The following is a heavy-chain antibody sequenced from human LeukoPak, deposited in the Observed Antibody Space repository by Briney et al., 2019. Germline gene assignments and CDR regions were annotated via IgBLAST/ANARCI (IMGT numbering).Heavy chain of an antibody. CDR3: AREVGYCSGGSCPTDNYYYYGMDV. J-gene: IGHJ6*02. V-gene: IGHV3-72*01. CDR2: TRNKANSYTT. Sequence: GGSLRLSCAASGFTFSDHYMDWVRQAPGKGLEWVGRTRNKANSYTTEYAASVKGRFTISGDDSKNSLYLQMNSLKTEDTAVYYCAREVGYCSGGSCPTDNYYYYGMDVWGQGTTVTVSS. CDR1: GFTFSDHY. D-gene: IGHD2-15*01.